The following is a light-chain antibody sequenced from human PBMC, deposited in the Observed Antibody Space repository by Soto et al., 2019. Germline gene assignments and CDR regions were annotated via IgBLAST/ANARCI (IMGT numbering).Light chain of an antibody. CDR1: SSDVGAYNS. J-gene: IGLJ2*01. Sequence: QSALTQPPSASGSPGQSVAISCTGTSSDVGAYNSVSWYQQHPGKAPKLLISEVNKRPSGVPDRFSGSKSGNTASLTVSGVQPEDEADYHCSSYTTIKTVVFGGGTKVTVL. CDR3: SSYTTIKTVV. CDR2: EVN. V-gene: IGLV2-8*01.